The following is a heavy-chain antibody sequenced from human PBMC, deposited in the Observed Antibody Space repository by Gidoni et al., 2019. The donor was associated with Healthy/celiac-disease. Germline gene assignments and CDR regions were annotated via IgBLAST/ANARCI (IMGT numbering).Heavy chain of an antibody. CDR1: GYTFTSYG. D-gene: IGHD1-26*01. CDR2: ISAYKGNT. Sequence: QVQLVQSGAEVKKPGASVKVSCKASGYTFTSYGISWVRQAPGQGLEWMGWISAYKGNTNYAQKLQGRVTMTTDTSTSTAYMELRSLRSDDTAVYYCARDGTGIVGATKGFLPDYWGQGTLVTVSA. J-gene: IGHJ4*02. V-gene: IGHV1-18*01. CDR3: ARDGTGIVGATKGFLPDY.